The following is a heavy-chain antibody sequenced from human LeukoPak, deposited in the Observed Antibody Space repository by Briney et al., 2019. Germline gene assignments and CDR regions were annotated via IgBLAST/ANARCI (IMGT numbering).Heavy chain of an antibody. J-gene: IGHJ4*02. CDR3: ARGKYGDFDS. V-gene: IGHV3-74*01. CDR2: INGDGGDT. Sequence: GGSLRLSCTASGFTFSGYWMHWVRQAPGTGLVWVSRINGDGGDTGYADSVKSRFTTFRDNAKSTLYLQMNSLRAEDTAVYYCARGKYGDFDSWGQGTLVTVSS. CDR1: GFTFSGYW. D-gene: IGHD4-17*01.